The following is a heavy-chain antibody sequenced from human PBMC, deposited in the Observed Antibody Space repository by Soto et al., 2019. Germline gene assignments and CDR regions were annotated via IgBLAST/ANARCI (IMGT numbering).Heavy chain of an antibody. CDR2: IIPIFGTA. CDR3: ASRLYCSSTSCYTGFDP. V-gene: IGHV1-69*01. J-gene: IGHJ5*02. D-gene: IGHD2-2*02. CDR1: GGTFSSYA. Sequence: QVQLVQSGAEVKKPGSSVKVSCKASGGTFSSYAISWVRQAPGQGLEWMGGIIPIFGTANYAQKFQGRVTITADESTSTAYMELSSLRSEETAVYYCASRLYCSSTSCYTGFDPWGQGTLVTVSS.